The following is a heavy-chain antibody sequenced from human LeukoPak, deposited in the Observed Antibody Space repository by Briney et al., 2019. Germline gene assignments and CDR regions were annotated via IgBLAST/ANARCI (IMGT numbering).Heavy chain of an antibody. J-gene: IGHJ3*02. V-gene: IGHV1-2*02. CDR3: AREEPHYDYVWGSYRHDAFDI. D-gene: IGHD3-16*02. Sequence: ASVKVSCKASGYTFTAYYIHWGRQAPGQGLEWMGWINPNSGGTNYAQKFQGRVTMTRDTSISTAYMELSRLRSDDTAVYYCAREEPHYDYVWGSYRHDAFDIWGQGTMVTVSS. CDR2: INPNSGGT. CDR1: GYTFTAYY.